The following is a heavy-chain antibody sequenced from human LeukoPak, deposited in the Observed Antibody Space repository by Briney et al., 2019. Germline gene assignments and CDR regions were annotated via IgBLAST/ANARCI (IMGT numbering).Heavy chain of an antibody. D-gene: IGHD3-10*01. CDR2: VSNVGGRT. V-gene: IGHV3-23*01. Sequence: GGSLRLSCAASGLTFSSYAMSWVRQAPGQGLEWVSTVSNVGGRTYYANSVWGRFTISRDNSKSTLYLQMNTLRAEDTAVYYCAKGTYYYDSGSYLECFGEDWGQGTLVTVSS. CDR3: AKGTYYYDSGSYLECFGED. CDR1: GLTFSSYA. J-gene: IGHJ1*01.